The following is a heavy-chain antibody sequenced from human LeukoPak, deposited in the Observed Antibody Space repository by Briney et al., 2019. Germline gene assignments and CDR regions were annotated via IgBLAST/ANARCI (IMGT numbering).Heavy chain of an antibody. D-gene: IGHD6-19*01. V-gene: IGHV1-46*01. CDR1: GYTFTSYY. J-gene: IGHJ4*02. CDR3: ARGPTIRQWRTMKYYFDY. Sequence: GASVKVSCKASGYTFTSYYMHWVRQAPGQGPEWMGIINPSGGSTSYAQKFQGRVTMTRDTSTSTVYMELSSLRSEDTAVYYCARGPTIRQWRTMKYYFDYWGQGTLVTVSS. CDR2: INPSGGST.